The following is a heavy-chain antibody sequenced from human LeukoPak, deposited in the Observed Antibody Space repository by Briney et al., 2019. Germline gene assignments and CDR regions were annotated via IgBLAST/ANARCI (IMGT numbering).Heavy chain of an antibody. D-gene: IGHD4-23*01. CDR1: GYTFSSYG. J-gene: IGHJ4*02. CDR2: ISAYNGNT. Sequence: ASVKVSFKASGYTFSSYGMRWVRQAPGQSLEWMGWISAYNGNTNYAQKFQDRVTMTTDTSTSTAYMELRSLRSDDTAVYYCARDHSYGGKELAYWGQGTLVTVSS. CDR3: ARDHSYGGKELAY. V-gene: IGHV1-18*01.